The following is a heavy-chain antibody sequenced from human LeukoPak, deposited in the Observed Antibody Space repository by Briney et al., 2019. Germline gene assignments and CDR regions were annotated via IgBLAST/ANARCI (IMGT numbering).Heavy chain of an antibody. J-gene: IGHJ6*04. D-gene: IGHD4-17*01. CDR3: AREDDYGDYDPYYYYGMDV. CDR2: ISSSSSYI. V-gene: IGHV3-21*01. CDR1: GFTFSSYS. Sequence: GGSLRLSCAASGFTFSSYSMNWVRQAPGKGLEGVSSISSSSSYIYYADSVKGRFTISRDNAKNSLYLQMNSLRAEDTAVYYCAREDDYGDYDPYYYYGMDVWGKGTTVTVSS.